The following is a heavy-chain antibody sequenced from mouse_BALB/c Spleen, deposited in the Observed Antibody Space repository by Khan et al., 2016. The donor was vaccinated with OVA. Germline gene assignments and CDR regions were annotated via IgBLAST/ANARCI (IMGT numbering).Heavy chain of an antibody. D-gene: IGHD1-1*02. Sequence: EVELVESGGGLVKPGGSLKLSCVASGFTFSDYYMYWVRQTPEKRLEWVATISDGGTSTYYPDSVKGRFTISRDNAKNSLYLQMSSLKSEDTAIFYCVRAGYGAFAYWGQGTLVTVSA. CDR1: GFTFSDYY. CDR3: VRAGYGAFAY. J-gene: IGHJ3*01. V-gene: IGHV5-4*02. CDR2: ISDGGTST.